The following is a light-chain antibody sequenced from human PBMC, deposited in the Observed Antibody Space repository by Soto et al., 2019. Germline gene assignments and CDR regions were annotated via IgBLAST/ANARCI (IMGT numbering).Light chain of an antibody. J-gene: IGKJ1*01. CDR1: QSVSSSY. CDR3: QQYGSSPQT. Sequence: EIVLTQSPGTLSLSPGERATLSCRASQSVSSSYLAWYQQKPGQAPRLLIYGASSRATGIPDWFSGSGSGKDFPLTISRLEPEDFAVYYCQQYGSSPQTFGQGTKVEIK. CDR2: GAS. V-gene: IGKV3-20*01.